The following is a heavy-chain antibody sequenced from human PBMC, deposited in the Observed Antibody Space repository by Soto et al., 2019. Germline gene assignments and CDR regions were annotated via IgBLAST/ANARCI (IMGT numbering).Heavy chain of an antibody. J-gene: IGHJ5*02. D-gene: IGHD2-15*01. CDR3: ANDKEPRIPSPRASNWFDP. CDR2: ISGSGGST. Sequence: EVQLLESGGGLVQPGGSLRLSCEASGFTFSSYAMSWVRQAPGKGLEWVSAISGSGGSTYYADSVKGRFTISRDNSKNTLYLQMNSLRAEDTAVFYCANDKEPRIPSPRASNWFDPWGQGTLVTVSS. CDR1: GFTFSSYA. V-gene: IGHV3-23*01.